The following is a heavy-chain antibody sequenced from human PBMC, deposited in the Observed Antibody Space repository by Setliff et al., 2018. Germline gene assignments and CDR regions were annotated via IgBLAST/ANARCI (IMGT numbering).Heavy chain of an antibody. V-gene: IGHV3-15*01. Sequence: GGSLRLPCAASGFTFSNAWMSWVRQAPGKGLEWVGRLKSKTDGGTTDYAAPVKGRFTISRDDSKNTLYLQMNSLKTEDTAVYYCTTAPLAAASTCWGQGTLVTVSS. CDR2: LKSKTDGGTT. D-gene: IGHD6-13*01. CDR3: TTAPLAAASTC. J-gene: IGHJ4*02. CDR1: GFTFSNAW.